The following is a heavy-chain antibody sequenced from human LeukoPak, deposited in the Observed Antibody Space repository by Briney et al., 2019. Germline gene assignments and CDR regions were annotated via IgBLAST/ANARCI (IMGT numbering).Heavy chain of an antibody. CDR1: GFTFSSYA. CDR2: ISGSGGST. CDR3: AKALPNMRGATLTSAYFDY. V-gene: IGHV3-23*01. Sequence: GGSLRLSCAASGFTFSSYAMSWVRQAPGKGLEWVSAISGSGGSTYYADSVKGRFTISRDNSKNTLYLQMNSLRAEDTAVYYCAKALPNMRGATLTSAYFDYWGQGTLVTVSS. J-gene: IGHJ4*02. D-gene: IGHD1-26*01.